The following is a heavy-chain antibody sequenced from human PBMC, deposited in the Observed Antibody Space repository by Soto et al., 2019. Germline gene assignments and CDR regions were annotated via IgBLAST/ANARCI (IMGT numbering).Heavy chain of an antibody. Sequence: SETLSLTCTVSGGSISSYYWSWIRQPPGKGLEWIGYIYYSGSTNYNPSLKSRVTISVDTSKNQFSLKLSSVTAADTTVYYCARGYDTTNRARSEFDYWGQGTLVTVSS. J-gene: IGHJ4*02. CDR3: ARGYDTTNRARSEFDY. CDR2: IYYSGST. CDR1: GGSISSYY. V-gene: IGHV4-59*01. D-gene: IGHD3-22*01.